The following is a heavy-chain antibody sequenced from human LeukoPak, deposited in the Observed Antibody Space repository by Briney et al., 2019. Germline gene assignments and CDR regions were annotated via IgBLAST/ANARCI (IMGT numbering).Heavy chain of an antibody. V-gene: IGHV4-4*02. CDR1: GGSISSSNW. CDR3: ARVRIVVVTADAFDI. Sequence: MTSETLSLTCAVSGGSISSSNWWSWVRQPPGKGLEWIGEIYHSGSTNYNPSLKSRVTISVDKSKNQFSLKLSSVTAADTAVDYCARVRIVVVTADAFDIWGQGTMVTVSS. CDR2: IYHSGST. J-gene: IGHJ3*02. D-gene: IGHD2-21*02.